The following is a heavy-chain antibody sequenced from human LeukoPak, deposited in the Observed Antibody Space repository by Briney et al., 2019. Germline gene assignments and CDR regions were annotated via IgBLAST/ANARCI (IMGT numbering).Heavy chain of an antibody. CDR1: GGTFSSYA. CDR2: IIPIFGTA. D-gene: IGHD3-3*01. V-gene: IGHV1-69*01. Sequence: SVKVSCKASGGTFSSYAISWVRQAPGQGLEWMGGIIPIFGTANYAQKFQGRVTITADESTSTAYMELSSLRSEDTAVYYCARVGRDFWSGYSRWYFDLWGRGTLVTVSS. CDR3: ARVGRDFWSGYSRWYFDL. J-gene: IGHJ2*01.